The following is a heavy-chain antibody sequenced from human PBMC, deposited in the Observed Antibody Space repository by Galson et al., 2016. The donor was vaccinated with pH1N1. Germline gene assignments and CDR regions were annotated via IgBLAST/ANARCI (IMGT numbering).Heavy chain of an antibody. Sequence: SVKVSCKVSGDTFSDYVITWVRQAPGQGLEWMGGILPKSGEAKYAQKFQGRISITADEATATAFVDLNRLKSGDTAVYYCARVSGYSNDWYSYGMDVWGQGTTVTVSS. V-gene: IGHV1-69*13. D-gene: IGHD6-13*01. CDR1: GDTFSDYV. CDR2: ILPKSGEA. J-gene: IGHJ6*02. CDR3: ARVSGYSNDWYSYGMDV.